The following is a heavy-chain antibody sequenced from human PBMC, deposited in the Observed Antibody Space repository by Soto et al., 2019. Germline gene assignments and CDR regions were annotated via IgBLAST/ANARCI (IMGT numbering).Heavy chain of an antibody. CDR2: TYYRSKWYN. J-gene: IGHJ3*02. CDR3: ARGVARAFDI. V-gene: IGHV6-1*01. D-gene: IGHD2-15*01. Sequence: DIPVEKESRSRASWYYIRPPPSRGLEWLGSTYYRSKWYNDYAVSVKSRISINPDTSKNQSSLQLNSVTPEDTEVYYCARGVARAFDIRGHGTMDTVS. CDR1: VEKESRSRAS.